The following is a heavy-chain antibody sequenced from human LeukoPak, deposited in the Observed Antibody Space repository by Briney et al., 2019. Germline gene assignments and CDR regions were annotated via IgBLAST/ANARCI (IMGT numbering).Heavy chain of an antibody. D-gene: IGHD3-10*01. Sequence: ASVKVSCKASGYIFADYAIHWVRQAPGQSLEWMGWISCGNGDTIFSQKFQDRLTITRNTSATTAYMELNSLRSEDTAVYYCASLWFGELAPFDPWGQGTLVTVSS. CDR2: ISCGNGDT. J-gene: IGHJ5*02. CDR3: ASLWFGELAPFDP. CDR1: GYIFADYA. V-gene: IGHV1-3*01.